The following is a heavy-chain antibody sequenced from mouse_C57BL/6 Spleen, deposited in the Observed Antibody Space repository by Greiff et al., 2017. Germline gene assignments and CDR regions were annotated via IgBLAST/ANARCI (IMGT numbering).Heavy chain of an antibody. CDR3: ARSGGNLYYAMDY. CDR1: GYTFTSYW. CDR2: IDPSDSET. D-gene: IGHD2-1*01. V-gene: IGHV1-52*01. J-gene: IGHJ4*01. Sequence: LQQPGAELVRPGSSVKLSCKASGYTFTSYWMHWVKQRPIQGLEWIGNIDPSDSETHYNQKFKDKATLTVDKSSSTAYMQLSSLTSEDSAVYYCARSGGNLYYAMDYWGQGTSVTVSS.